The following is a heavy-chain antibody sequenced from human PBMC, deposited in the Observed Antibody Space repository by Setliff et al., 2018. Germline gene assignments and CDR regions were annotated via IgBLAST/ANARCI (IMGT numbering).Heavy chain of an antibody. V-gene: IGHV1-3*01. CDR1: GFTLTSYP. Sequence: GASVKVSCKASGFTLTSYPIHWVRQAPGQRLEWMGWINPDNGNRKYSQRFQGRDTITRDTSASTVFLELSTLRSEDTAVYYCTGDFLGATASFDIWGQGTMVTVS. J-gene: IGHJ3*02. CDR3: TGDFLGATASFDI. D-gene: IGHD3-3*01. CDR2: INPDNGNR.